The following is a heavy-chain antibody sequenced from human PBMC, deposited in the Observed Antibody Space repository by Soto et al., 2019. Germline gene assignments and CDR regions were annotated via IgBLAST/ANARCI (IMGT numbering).Heavy chain of an antibody. CDR2: ISYGRDNK. V-gene: IGHV3-30*09. J-gene: IGHJ4*02. CDR1: GFIFSDYA. CDR3: AKARHSTSWYGVEADF. Sequence: QVQLVESGGGVVQPGRSLRLSCAASGFIFSDYAMHWVRQAPGKGLEWVAVISYGRDNKYYADSVRGRFAISRDNLKNTLYLQMNSLNPEDTAVYHCAKARHSTSWYGVEADFWGQGTLVTVSS. D-gene: IGHD6-13*01.